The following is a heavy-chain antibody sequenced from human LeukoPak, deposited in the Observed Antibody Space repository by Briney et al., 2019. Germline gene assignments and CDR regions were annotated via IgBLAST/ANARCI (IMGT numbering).Heavy chain of an antibody. D-gene: IGHD3-10*01. J-gene: IGHJ4*02. CDR1: GYSISSGYY. V-gene: IGHV4-38-2*02. Sequence: PSETLSLTCTVSGYSISSGYYWGWIRQPPGKGLEWIGSIYHSGSTYYNPSLKSRVTISVDTSKNQFSLKLSSVTAADTAVYYCAREFGRDALLWFGVAGGDYFDYWGQGTLVTVSS. CDR2: IYHSGST. CDR3: AREFGRDALLWFGVAGGDYFDY.